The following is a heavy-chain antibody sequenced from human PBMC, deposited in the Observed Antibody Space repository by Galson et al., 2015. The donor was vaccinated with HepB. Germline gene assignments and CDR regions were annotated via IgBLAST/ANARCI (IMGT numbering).Heavy chain of an antibody. D-gene: IGHD3-10*02. CDR1: GYTFNNYG. J-gene: IGHJ5*02. V-gene: IGHV7-4-1*02. CDR3: ARDYLLSSRNWLDP. CDR2: INTNTGNP. Sequence: CKASGYTFNNYGLNWVRQAPGQGLEWMGWINTNTGNPTYAQGFTGRFVFSLDTSVSTAYLQISSLKAEDTAVYYCARDYLLSSRNWLDPWGQGTLVTVSS.